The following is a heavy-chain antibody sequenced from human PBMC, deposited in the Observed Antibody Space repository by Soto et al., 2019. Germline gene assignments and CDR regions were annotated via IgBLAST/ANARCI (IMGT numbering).Heavy chain of an antibody. D-gene: IGHD4-17*01. J-gene: IGHJ4*02. CDR1: GGSISSGGYY. CDR3: GRSVHH. Sequence: QVQLQESGPGLVKPSQTLSLTCTVSGGSISSGGYYWSWIRQHPGKGLEWIGYIYYSGSTHYNPFLEGRFTRSVGTYMCPSSLKLSRVNALDTAVYYWGRSVHHCGRGAGVTVTS. V-gene: IGHV4-31*08. CDR2: IYYSGST.